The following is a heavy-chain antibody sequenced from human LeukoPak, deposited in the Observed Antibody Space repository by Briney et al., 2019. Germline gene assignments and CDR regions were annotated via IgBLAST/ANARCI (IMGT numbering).Heavy chain of an antibody. J-gene: IGHJ6*02. CDR3: ARDVAYRGYGMDV. Sequence: SETLSLTCAVSGGSISSGGYSWSWIRQPPGKGLEWIGYIYHSGSTYYNPSLKSRVTISVDRSKNQFSLKLSSVTAADTAVYYCARDVAYRGYGMDVWGQGTTVTVSS. CDR1: GGSISSGGYS. CDR2: IYHSGST. V-gene: IGHV4-30-2*01. D-gene: IGHD2-21*01.